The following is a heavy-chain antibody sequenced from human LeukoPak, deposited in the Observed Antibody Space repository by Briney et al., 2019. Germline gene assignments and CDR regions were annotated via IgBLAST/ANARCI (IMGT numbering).Heavy chain of an antibody. CDR3: ARHGGESIVAMILHAFDI. CDR2: IYYSGST. D-gene: IGHD5-12*01. J-gene: IGHJ3*02. Sequence: SETLSLTCTVSGGSISSYSWSWIRQPPGKGLEWIGSIYYSGSTNYNPSLKSRVTMSVDTSKNQFSLKLSSVTAADAAVYYCARHGGESIVAMILHAFDIWGQGTMVTVSS. CDR1: GGSISSYS. V-gene: IGHV4-59*08.